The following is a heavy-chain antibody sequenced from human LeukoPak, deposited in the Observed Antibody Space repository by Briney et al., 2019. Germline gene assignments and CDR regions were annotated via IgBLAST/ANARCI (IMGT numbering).Heavy chain of an antibody. J-gene: IGHJ6*02. CDR2: ISGSGGST. CDR1: GFTFSSYA. V-gene: IGHV3-23*01. D-gene: IGHD1-7*01. Sequence: GGSLRLSCAASGFTFSSYAMSWVRQAPGKGLEWVSAISGSGGSTYYADSVKGRFTISRDNSKNTLYLQMNSLRAEDTAVYYCAKDWNYGTYYYYYGMDVWGQGTTVTVSS. CDR3: AKDWNYGTYYYYYGMDV.